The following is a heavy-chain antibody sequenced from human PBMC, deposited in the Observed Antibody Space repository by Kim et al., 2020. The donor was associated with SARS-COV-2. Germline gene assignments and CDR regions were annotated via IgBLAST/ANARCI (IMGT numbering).Heavy chain of an antibody. D-gene: IGHD5-18*01. CDR1: GGSFSGYY. J-gene: IGHJ4*02. Sequence: SETLSLTCAVYGGSFSGYYWSWIRQPPGKGLEWIGEINHSGSTNYNPSLKSRVTISVDTSKNQFSLKLSSVTAADTAVYYCARGPKSVIPKTYSYGLTCFDYWGQGTLVTVSS. CDR2: INHSGST. V-gene: IGHV4-34*01. CDR3: ARGPKSVIPKTYSYGLTCFDY.